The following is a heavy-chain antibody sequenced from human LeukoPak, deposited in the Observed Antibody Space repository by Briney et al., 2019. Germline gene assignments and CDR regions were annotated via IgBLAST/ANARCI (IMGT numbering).Heavy chain of an antibody. J-gene: IGHJ4*02. Sequence: SGGSLRLSCTVSGYTFGDYGVGWVRQAPGKGLEWVGFIRSNAYGGTTEYAASVKGRFTISREDSKTTAYLQMNSLKIEDAAVYYCSRIYGSGSFLPDYWGQGGLVTVSS. V-gene: IGHV3-49*04. D-gene: IGHD3-10*01. CDR1: GYTFGDYG. CDR2: IRSNAYGGTT. CDR3: SRIYGSGSFLPDY.